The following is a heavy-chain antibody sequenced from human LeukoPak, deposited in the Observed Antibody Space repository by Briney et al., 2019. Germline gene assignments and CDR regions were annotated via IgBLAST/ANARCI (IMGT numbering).Heavy chain of an antibody. V-gene: IGHV3-7*01. Sequence: GGSLRLSCAASGFTFSSYWMSWVRQAPGKGLEWVANIKQDGSEKYYVDSVKGRFTISRDNAKNSLYLQMNSLRAEDTAVYYCARDRIAAAGSGWVDYWGQGTLVTVSS. D-gene: IGHD6-13*01. CDR1: GFTFSSYW. J-gene: IGHJ4*02. CDR3: ARDRIAAAGSGWVDY. CDR2: IKQDGSEK.